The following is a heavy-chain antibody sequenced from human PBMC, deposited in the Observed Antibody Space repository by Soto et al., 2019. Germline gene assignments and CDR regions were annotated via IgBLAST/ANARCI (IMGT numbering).Heavy chain of an antibody. J-gene: IGHJ4*02. CDR1: GFTFSSYA. CDR2: ISGSGGST. Sequence: EVQLLESGGGLVQPGGSLRLSCAASGFTFSSYAMSWVRQAPGKGLEWVSAISGSGGSTYYADSVKGRFTISRDNSKNTLYLQMNSLRAEDTAVYYCAWGGIFGVVNDDYWGQGTLVTVSS. V-gene: IGHV3-23*01. D-gene: IGHD3-3*01. CDR3: AWGGIFGVVNDDY.